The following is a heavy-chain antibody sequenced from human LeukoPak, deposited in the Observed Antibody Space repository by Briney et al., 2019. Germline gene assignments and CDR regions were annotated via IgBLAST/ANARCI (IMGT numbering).Heavy chain of an antibody. V-gene: IGHV4-4*02. CDR1: GDSINSLDL. D-gene: IGHD3-22*01. Sequence: PSETLSLTCTVSGDSINSLDLWSWVRQPPGKGLEWIGEMYLSGTTHSNPSVKSRVSISIDKSKNQFFLNLSSVTAADTAVYYCAGLVGRYSSGLYYYYFDYWGQGTLVTVSS. CDR3: AGLVGRYSSGLYYYYFDY. J-gene: IGHJ4*02. CDR2: MYLSGTT.